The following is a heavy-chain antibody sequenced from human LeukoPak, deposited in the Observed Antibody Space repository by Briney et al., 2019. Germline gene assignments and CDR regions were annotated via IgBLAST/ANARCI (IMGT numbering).Heavy chain of an antibody. D-gene: IGHD1-1*01. CDR1: GFTFNSYA. V-gene: IGHV3-23*01. CDR3: ARVQPDNNDEYNWFDP. CDR2: ISGTSGTT. J-gene: IGHJ5*02. Sequence: GGSLRLSCAASGFTFNSYAMTWVRHGAGRGREWVSTISGTSGTTNYADSVEGRFSISRDDSKNTLYLQMTSLRVEDTAVYFCARVQPDNNDEYNWFDPWGQGTQVTVSS.